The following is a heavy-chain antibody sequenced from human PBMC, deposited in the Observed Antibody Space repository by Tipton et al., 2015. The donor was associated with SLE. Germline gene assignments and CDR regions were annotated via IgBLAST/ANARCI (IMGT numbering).Heavy chain of an antibody. CDR2: TNQGGGT. CDR1: GYSISSGYY. D-gene: IGHD6-19*01. J-gene: IGHJ6*03. CDR3: ATEGSGWSHYMDV. Sequence: TLSLTCSVSGYSISSGYYWGWIRQPPGKGLEWIGITNQGGGTYYNSSLKSRVTISVDTSKNQFSLKLTSVTTADTAVYYCATEGSGWSHYMDVWGKGTTVTVSS. V-gene: IGHV4-38-2*01.